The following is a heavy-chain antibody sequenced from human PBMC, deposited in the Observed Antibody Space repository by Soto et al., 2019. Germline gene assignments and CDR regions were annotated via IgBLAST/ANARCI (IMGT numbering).Heavy chain of an antibody. CDR3: ARDRIAVGSYYYGMDV. Sequence: VASVKVSCKASGYTFTSYAMHWVRQAPGQRLEWMGWINAGNGNTKYSQKFQGRVTITRDTSASTAYMELSSLRSEDTAVYYCARDRIAVGSYYYGMDVWGQGTTVTVSS. V-gene: IGHV1-3*01. CDR2: INAGNGNT. J-gene: IGHJ6*02. CDR1: GYTFTSYA. D-gene: IGHD6-19*01.